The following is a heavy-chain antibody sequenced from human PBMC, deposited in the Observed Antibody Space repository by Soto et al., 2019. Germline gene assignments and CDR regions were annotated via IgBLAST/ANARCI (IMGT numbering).Heavy chain of an antibody. CDR1: GFTFSSYG. J-gene: IGHJ4*02. CDR2: ISYDGSNK. Sequence: GGSLRLSCAASGFTFSSYGMHWVRQAPGKGLEWVAVISYDGSNKYYADSVKGRFTISRDNSKNTLYLQMNSLRAEDTAVYYCAKDLSAPTTVTTAALDYWGQGTLVTVSS. D-gene: IGHD4-17*01. CDR3: AKDLSAPTTVTTAALDY. V-gene: IGHV3-30*18.